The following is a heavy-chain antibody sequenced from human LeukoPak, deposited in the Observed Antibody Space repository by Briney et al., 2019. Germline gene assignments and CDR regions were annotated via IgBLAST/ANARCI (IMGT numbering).Heavy chain of an antibody. D-gene: IGHD3-22*01. CDR2: IYYSGST. CDR1: GGSIRSGSSY. CDR3: ARYESSAYGIDV. V-gene: IGHV4-39*01. J-gene: IGHJ2*01. Sequence: SETLSLTCTVSGGSIRSGSSYWGWIRQPPGMGLEWIGSIYYSGSTYYNPSLKSRVTISVDTSKNQFSLKVSSVAAADTAVYYCARYESSAYGIDVWGRGTLVTVSS.